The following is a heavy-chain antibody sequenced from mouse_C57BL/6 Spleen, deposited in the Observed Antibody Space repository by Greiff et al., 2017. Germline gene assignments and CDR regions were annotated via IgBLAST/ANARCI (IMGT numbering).Heavy chain of an antibody. J-gene: IGHJ2*01. CDR3: AGYGSSYFDY. V-gene: IGHV1-66*01. CDR1: GYSFPSYY. Sequence: VQLQESGPELVKPGASVKISCKASGYSFPSYYINWVKQRPGQGLEWIGWIYPGSGNTKYNEKFKGKATLTADTSSSTAYMQLSSLTSEDSAVYYCAGYGSSYFDYWGQGTTLTVSS. D-gene: IGHD1-1*01. CDR2: IYPGSGNT.